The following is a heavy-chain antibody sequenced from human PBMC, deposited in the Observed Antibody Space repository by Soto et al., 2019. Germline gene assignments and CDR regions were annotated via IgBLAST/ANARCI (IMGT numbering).Heavy chain of an antibody. Sequence: PSEILSLTCTVSGGSLNSYYWTWIRQPAGKGLEWIGRIFTSGSTNYNPSLKSRVTMSVDTSKNQFSLKLSSVTAADTAVYYCAAYNSTLGTFDIWGQGTMVTVSS. J-gene: IGHJ3*02. CDR1: GGSLNSYY. CDR3: AAYNSTLGTFDI. V-gene: IGHV4-4*07. CDR2: IFTSGST. D-gene: IGHD6-13*01.